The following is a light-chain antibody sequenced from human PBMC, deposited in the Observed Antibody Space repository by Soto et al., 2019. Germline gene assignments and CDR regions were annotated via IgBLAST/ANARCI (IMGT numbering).Light chain of an antibody. Sequence: ELVLTQSPATLSESPGERATLSCRASQSVSSSYLAWYQQKPGQAPRLLIYGASSRATGIPDRFSGSGSGTDFTLTISRLEPEDFAVYYCQQYGSSPVTFGQGTKVDI. J-gene: IGKJ1*01. V-gene: IGKV3-20*01. CDR2: GAS. CDR3: QQYGSSPVT. CDR1: QSVSSSY.